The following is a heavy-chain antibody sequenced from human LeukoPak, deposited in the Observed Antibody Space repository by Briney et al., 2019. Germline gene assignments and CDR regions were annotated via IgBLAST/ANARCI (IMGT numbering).Heavy chain of an antibody. J-gene: IGHJ3*01. CDR3: ARATSGRSGWWEGALDV. Sequence: RSLTLSCAASGCSLNDDAMHWVRQAPGQGLEWVGAINWNGGSIRYAHSVRGRFTISRGNGDNSLYLQMTSLRADDTAVYYCARATSGRSGWWEGALDVWGRGTVVTVSS. CDR1: GCSLNDDA. D-gene: IGHD6-13*01. CDR2: INWNGGSI. V-gene: IGHV3-9*01.